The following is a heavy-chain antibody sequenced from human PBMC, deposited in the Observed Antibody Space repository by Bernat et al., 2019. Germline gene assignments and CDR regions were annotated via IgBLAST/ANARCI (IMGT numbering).Heavy chain of an antibody. J-gene: IGHJ6*03. CDR1: GFTFSDYY. V-gene: IGHV3-11*05. CDR2: ISSSSSYT. CDR3: ARGTSTSAPYMDV. Sequence: QVQLVESGGGLVKPGGSLRLSCAASGFTFSDYYMSWIRQAPGRGLDWVSYISSSSSYTDYGDSEKGRFTISRDNAKNSLYLQMNSLRAEDTAVYYCARGTSTSAPYMDVWGKGTTVTVSS.